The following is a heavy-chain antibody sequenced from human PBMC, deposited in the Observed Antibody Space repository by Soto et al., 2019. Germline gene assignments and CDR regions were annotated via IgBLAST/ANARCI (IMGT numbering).Heavy chain of an antibody. V-gene: IGHV3-48*03. CDR3: ARDALQYSDSDGRHAG. Sequence: AGSLRLSCAVSGFPFRSYEMNWVRQAPGKGPEWVSYITSSSDARYYAASVKGRFTVSRDNAKNSLYLQMNSLRAEDTAVYYCARDALQYSDSDGRHAGWGQGTLLTVSS. J-gene: IGHJ4*02. CDR1: GFPFRSYE. D-gene: IGHD2-21*01. CDR2: ITSSSDAR.